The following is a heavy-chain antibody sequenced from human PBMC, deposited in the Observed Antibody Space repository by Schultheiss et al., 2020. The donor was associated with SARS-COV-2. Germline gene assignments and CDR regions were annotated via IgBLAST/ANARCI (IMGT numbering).Heavy chain of an antibody. CDR2: IWYDGSNK. J-gene: IGHJ4*02. CDR1: GFSFNDYP. D-gene: IGHD2-15*01. Sequence: GGSLRLSCEASGFSFNDYPMHWVRQAPGKGLEWVAVIWYDGSNKYYADSVKGRFTISRDNSKNTLYLQMNSLRAEDTAVYYCARDKERYCSGGSCYPNDFDYWGQGTLVTVSS. V-gene: IGHV3-33*08. CDR3: ARDKERYCSGGSCYPNDFDY.